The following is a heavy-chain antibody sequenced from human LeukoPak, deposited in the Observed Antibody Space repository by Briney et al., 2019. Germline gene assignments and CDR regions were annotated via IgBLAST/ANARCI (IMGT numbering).Heavy chain of an antibody. CDR2: VSASGIST. Sequence: GGSLRLSCAASGFTFGNYPMSWVRQAPGKGLEWASVVSASGISTLYADSVKGRFTISRDNPMNTLYLQMSSLRAEDTAVYYCAKDRGYTTGRDFDYWGQGALVTVSP. CDR1: GFTFGNYP. D-gene: IGHD3-10*01. CDR3: AKDRGYTTGRDFDY. V-gene: IGHV3-23*01. J-gene: IGHJ4*02.